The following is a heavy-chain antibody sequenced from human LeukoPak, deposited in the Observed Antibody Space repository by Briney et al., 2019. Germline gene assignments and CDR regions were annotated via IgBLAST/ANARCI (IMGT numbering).Heavy chain of an antibody. D-gene: IGHD5-24*01. Sequence: QPGGPLRLSCAASGFTFSSYAMSWVRQAPGKGLEWVSSISSSGGSTYYADSVKGRFTISRDTSKNTLYLQMNSLRPEDTAVYYCAKDVKQLPYWGQGTLVTVSS. CDR1: GFTFSSYA. CDR3: AKDVKQLPY. CDR2: ISSSGGST. J-gene: IGHJ4*02. V-gene: IGHV3-23*01.